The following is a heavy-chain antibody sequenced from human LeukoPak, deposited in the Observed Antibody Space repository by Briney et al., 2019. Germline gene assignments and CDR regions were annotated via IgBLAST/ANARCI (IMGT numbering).Heavy chain of an antibody. CDR1: GFFFSSYG. Sequence: PGRSLRLSCAASGFFFSSYGMHWVRQAPGKGLEWVALIRYDGTNKYYTDSVKGRFTISRDNSNNTLYLEMSSLRAEDTAVYYCARAHYNWNEPPFDHWGQGVLVTVSS. V-gene: IGHV3-33*01. D-gene: IGHD1-20*01. J-gene: IGHJ4*02. CDR2: IRYDGTNK. CDR3: ARAHYNWNEPPFDH.